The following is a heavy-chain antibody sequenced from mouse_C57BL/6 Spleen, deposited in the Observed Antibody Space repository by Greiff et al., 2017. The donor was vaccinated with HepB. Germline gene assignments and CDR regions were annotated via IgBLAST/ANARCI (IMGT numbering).Heavy chain of an antibody. CDR1: GFTFSDYY. J-gene: IGHJ2*01. CDR2: ISNGGGST. Sequence: EVKLVESGGGLVQPGGSLKLSCAASGFTFSDYYMYWVRQTPEKRLEWVAYISNGGGSTYYPDTVKGRFTISRDNAKNTLYLQMSRLKSEDTAMYYCARVGITTDFDYWGQGTTLTVSS. CDR3: ARVGITTDFDY. V-gene: IGHV5-12*01. D-gene: IGHD1-1*01.